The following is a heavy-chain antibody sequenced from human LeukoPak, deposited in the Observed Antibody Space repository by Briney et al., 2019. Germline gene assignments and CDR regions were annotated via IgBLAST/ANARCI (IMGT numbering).Heavy chain of an antibody. CDR1: GYTFNSYA. Sequence: ASVKVSCKASGYTFNSYAISWVRQAPGQGLEWMGWINPNSGGTNYAQKFQGRVTMTRDTSISTAYMELSRLRSDDTAVYYCARGDSSVDYWGQGTLVTVSS. J-gene: IGHJ4*02. D-gene: IGHD6-19*01. CDR3: ARGDSSVDY. CDR2: INPNSGGT. V-gene: IGHV1-2*02.